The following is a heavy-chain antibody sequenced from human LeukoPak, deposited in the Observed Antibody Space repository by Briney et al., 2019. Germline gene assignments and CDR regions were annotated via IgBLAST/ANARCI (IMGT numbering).Heavy chain of an antibody. V-gene: IGHV3-7*01. Sequence: GGSLRLSCAASGFTFSSYWMSWVRQAPGKGLEWVANIKKDGSDKYYVDSVKGRFTISRDNAKTSLYLQMNSLRAEDTAVYYCARDLSGITGYTYGRGIDYWGQGTLVTVSS. D-gene: IGHD5-18*01. CDR2: IKKDGSDK. CDR1: GFTFSSYW. CDR3: ARDLSGITGYTYGRGIDY. J-gene: IGHJ4*02.